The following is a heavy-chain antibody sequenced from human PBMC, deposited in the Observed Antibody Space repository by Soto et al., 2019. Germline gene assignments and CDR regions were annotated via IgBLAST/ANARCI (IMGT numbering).Heavy chain of an antibody. J-gene: IGHJ4*02. CDR2: ISFDGNII. V-gene: IGHV3-30-3*01. CDR3: ARTFDTITYYFDY. D-gene: IGHD3-9*01. CDR1: EFSFSSYA. Sequence: QVHLVESGGGVGQPGGSLRLACAASEFSFSSYAMHWIRQAPGKGLEWVAVISFDGNIIQYADSVKGRFIISRDNIKNTLYLQMNSLRGEDTAVYYCARTFDTITYYFDYWGQETQVTVTS.